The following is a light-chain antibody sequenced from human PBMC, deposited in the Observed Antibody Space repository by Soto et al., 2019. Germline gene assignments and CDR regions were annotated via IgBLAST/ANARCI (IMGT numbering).Light chain of an antibody. CDR3: QQYNNWPSIT. V-gene: IGKV3D-15*01. Sequence: IVLTQSPGTLSLSPGHRATLSCRASQRVSARYLAWYHQKPGQAPRLLIFGASDRATGIPDRFSGSGSGTEFTLTISSLQSEDFAVYYCQQYNNWPSITFGQGTRLEI. CDR2: GAS. J-gene: IGKJ5*01. CDR1: QRVSARY.